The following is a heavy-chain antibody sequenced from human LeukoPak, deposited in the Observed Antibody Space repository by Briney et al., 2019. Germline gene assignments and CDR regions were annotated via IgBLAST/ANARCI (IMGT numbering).Heavy chain of an antibody. CDR3: ARDYDCWSGSY. V-gene: IGHV1-18*01. CDR1: GYTFTSYG. CDR2: INAYNGNT. J-gene: IGHJ4*02. D-gene: IGHD3-3*01. Sequence: ASVKVSCKASGYTFTSYGISWVRQAPGQGLEWIGWINAYNGNTNHAQKFQGRVTMTTDTSASTVYMELRSLRSDDTAVYYCARDYDCWSGSYWGQGTLVTVSS.